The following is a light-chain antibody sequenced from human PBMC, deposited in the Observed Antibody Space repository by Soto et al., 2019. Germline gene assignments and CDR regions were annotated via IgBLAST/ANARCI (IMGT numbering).Light chain of an antibody. CDR1: SSNIGAGYD. CDR3: QSYDSSLSGSV. CDR2: GNS. Sequence: QSVLTQPPSLSGAPGQRVTISCTGSSSNIGAGYDVHWYQQLPGTAPKLLIYGNSNRPSGVPDRFSGSKSGTSASLAITGLQAEDEADYYYQSYDSSLSGSVFGGGTKLTVL. J-gene: IGLJ3*02. V-gene: IGLV1-40*01.